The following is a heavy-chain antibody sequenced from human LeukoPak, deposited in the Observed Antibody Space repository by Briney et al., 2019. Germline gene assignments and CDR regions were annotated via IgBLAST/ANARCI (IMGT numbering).Heavy chain of an antibody. CDR2: INPSSGSA. CDR3: ARDLVGATRTFDY. CDR1: GDTFASYY. J-gene: IGHJ4*02. D-gene: IGHD1-26*01. V-gene: IGHV1-46*01. Sequence: ASVKVSCKASGDTFASYYVHWVRQAPGQGLEWMGLINPSSGSASYAQKFQGRVTMTTDTSTSTAYMELRSLRSDDTAVYYCARDLVGATRTFDYWGQGTLVTVSS.